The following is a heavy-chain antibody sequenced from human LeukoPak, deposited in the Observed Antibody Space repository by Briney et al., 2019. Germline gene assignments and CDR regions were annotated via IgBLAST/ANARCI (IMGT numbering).Heavy chain of an antibody. CDR2: INAGNGNT. V-gene: IGHV1-3*03. Sequence: ASVKVSCKASGYTFTSYAMHWVRQAPGQRLEWMGWINAGNGNTKYSQEFQGRVTMTRDMSTSTVYMELSSLRSEDTAVYYCARCEQHADYDAFDIWGQGTMVTVSS. CDR3: ARCEQHADYDAFDI. J-gene: IGHJ3*02. D-gene: IGHD6-13*01. CDR1: GYTFTSYA.